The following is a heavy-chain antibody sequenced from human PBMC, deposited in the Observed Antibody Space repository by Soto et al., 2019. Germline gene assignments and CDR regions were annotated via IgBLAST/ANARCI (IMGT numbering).Heavy chain of an antibody. Sequence: GFQRDPKSAFWLNIRDLGISRVLQAPRKGLEWVSAISGSGGSTYYADSVKGRFTISRDNSKNTLYLQMNSLRAEDTAVYYCAKIQLRGVYYYYGMDVWGQGTTVTVSS. CDR3: AKIQLRGVYYYYGMDV. D-gene: IGHD3-10*01. CDR2: ISGSGGST. V-gene: IGHV3-23*01. J-gene: IGHJ6*02. CDR1: WLNIRDLG.